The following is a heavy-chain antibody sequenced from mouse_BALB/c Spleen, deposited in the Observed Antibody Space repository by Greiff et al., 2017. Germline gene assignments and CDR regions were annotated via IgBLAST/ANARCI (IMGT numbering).Heavy chain of an antibody. CDR3: ARKGTTATAMDY. Sequence: EVKLMESGGGLVKPGGSLKLSCAASGFTFSSYAMSWVRQTPEKRLEWVASISSGGSTYYPDSVKGRFTISRDNARNILYLQMSSLRSEDTAMYYCARKGTTATAMDYWGQGTSVTVSS. CDR2: ISSGGST. D-gene: IGHD1-2*01. CDR1: GFTFSSYA. J-gene: IGHJ4*01. V-gene: IGHV5-6-5*01.